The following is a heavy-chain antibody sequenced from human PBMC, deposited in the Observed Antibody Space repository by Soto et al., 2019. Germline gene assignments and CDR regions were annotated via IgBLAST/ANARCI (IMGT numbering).Heavy chain of an antibody. V-gene: IGHV4-30-4*01. CDR1: GGSLTTGDYY. J-gene: IGHJ4*02. Sequence: QVQLQESGPGLAKPSQTLSLICTVSGGSLTTGDYYWTWTRQSPGEGLEWIGYISRSGNIFYTPSLKSRITISLDTSKDQFSLKLNSVTAADTAVYYCARGNDYVYFYDYWGQGTLVTVSS. D-gene: IGHD4-17*01. CDR2: ISRSGNI. CDR3: ARGNDYVYFYDY.